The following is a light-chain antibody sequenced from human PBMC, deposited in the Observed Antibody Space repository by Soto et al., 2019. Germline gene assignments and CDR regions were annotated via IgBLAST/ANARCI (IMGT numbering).Light chain of an antibody. CDR2: GAS. Sequence: EIVFTQSPCTLSLSPWERATLSCRASHSVSSSYLAWYQQKPGQAHRLLIYGASSRPTGIPERFSGSGSGTDFTLTLSRLEPEDFAAYYCQPYGSSPRTFGQGTKV. V-gene: IGKV3-20*01. J-gene: IGKJ1*01. CDR1: HSVSSSY. CDR3: QPYGSSPRT.